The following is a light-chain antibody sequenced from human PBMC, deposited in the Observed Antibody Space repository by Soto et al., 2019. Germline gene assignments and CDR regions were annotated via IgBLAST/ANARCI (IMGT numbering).Light chain of an antibody. CDR1: SSNIGNNF. CDR2: DNN. J-gene: IGLJ2*01. CDR3: ATWDSSLIAGV. V-gene: IGLV1-51*01. Sequence: QSVLTQPPSVSAAPGQKVTISCSGSSSNIGNNFVSWYQHLPGTAPKLLIYDNNKRPSGIPDRFSSTKSGTSATLGITGLQTGDEAHYYCATWDSSLIAGVFGGGTKLTVL.